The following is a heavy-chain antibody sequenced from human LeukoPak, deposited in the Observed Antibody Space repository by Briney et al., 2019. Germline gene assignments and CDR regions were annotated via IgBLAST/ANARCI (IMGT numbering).Heavy chain of an antibody. V-gene: IGHV1-2*02. D-gene: IGHD5/OR15-5a*01. CDR2: INPTSGGT. J-gene: IGHJ4*02. CDR3: TIRRGLSTTASY. Sequence: ASVKVSCKASRYTFIGYYLHWVRQAPGQGLEWMGWINPTSGGTNYAQKFQDRVTMTRDTSINTAYMELSRLTSDDTAVYYCTIRRGLSTTASYGGQETRVIVFS. CDR1: RYTFIGYY.